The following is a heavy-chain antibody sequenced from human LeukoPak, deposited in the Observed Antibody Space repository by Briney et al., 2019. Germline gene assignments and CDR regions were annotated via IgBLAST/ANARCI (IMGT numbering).Heavy chain of an antibody. Sequence: GGSLRLSCAASGFTFSDYYMSWIRQAPGKGLEWVSYISSSGSTIYYADSVEGRFTISRDNAKNSLYLQMNSLRAEDTAVYYCARDRDWGSVNNFDYWGQGTLVTVSS. CDR2: ISSSGSTI. J-gene: IGHJ4*02. D-gene: IGHD7-27*01. CDR3: ARDRDWGSVNNFDY. V-gene: IGHV3-11*01. CDR1: GFTFSDYY.